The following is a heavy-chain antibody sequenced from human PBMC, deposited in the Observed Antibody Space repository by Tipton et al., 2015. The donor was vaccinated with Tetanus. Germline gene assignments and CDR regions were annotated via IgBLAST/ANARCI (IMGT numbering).Heavy chain of an antibody. D-gene: IGHD3-3*01. CDR1: GFTVSSNY. CDR2: ISSSSSYI. V-gene: IGHV3-21*01. CDR3: ARVVDTIFDDAFDI. Sequence: SLRLSCAASGFTVSSNYMSWVRQAPGKGLEWVSSISSSSSYIYYADSVKGRFTISRDNAKNSLYLQMNSLRAEDTAVYYCARVVDTIFDDAFDIWGQGTMVTVSS. J-gene: IGHJ3*02.